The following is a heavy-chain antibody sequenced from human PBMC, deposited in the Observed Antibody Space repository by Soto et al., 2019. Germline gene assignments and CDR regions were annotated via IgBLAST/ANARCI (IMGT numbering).Heavy chain of an antibody. D-gene: IGHD3-10*01. Sequence: DLEWIGNIYHSGSTYYNPSLKSRVTISIERSKNQVSLRLSSVTAADTGVYYCARGGQITMVRGVIVTYHFDYWGQGTLVTVSS. CDR2: IYHSGST. V-gene: IGHV4-30-2*01. CDR3: ARGGQITMVRGVIVTYHFDY. J-gene: IGHJ4*02.